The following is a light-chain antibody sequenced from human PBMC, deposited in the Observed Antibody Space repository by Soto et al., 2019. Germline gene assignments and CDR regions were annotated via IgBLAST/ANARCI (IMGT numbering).Light chain of an antibody. CDR3: QQSYSTTPWT. V-gene: IGKV1-39*01. CDR1: QSIVTY. CDR2: AAS. Sequence: DIQMTQSPSSLSASVGDRVTITCRASQSIVTYLNWYLQKPGKAPKLLIYAASNLQSGVPSRFSGSGSGTDFTLTISSLQHEHFETYFCQQSYSTTPWTFGQGTKVDIK. J-gene: IGKJ1*01.